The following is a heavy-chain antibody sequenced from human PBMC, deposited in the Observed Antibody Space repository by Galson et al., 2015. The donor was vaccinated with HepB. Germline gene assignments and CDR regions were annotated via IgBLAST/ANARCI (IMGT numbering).Heavy chain of an antibody. CDR3: ARDLVWFGELLDFDY. CDR1: GFTFSSYS. Sequence: SLRLSCAASGFTFSSYSMNWVRQAPGKGLEWVSSISSSSSYIYYADSVKGRFTISRDNAKNSLYLQMNSLRAEDTAVYYCARDLVWFGELLDFDYWGQGTLVTVSS. D-gene: IGHD3-10*01. V-gene: IGHV3-21*01. CDR2: ISSSSSYI. J-gene: IGHJ4*02.